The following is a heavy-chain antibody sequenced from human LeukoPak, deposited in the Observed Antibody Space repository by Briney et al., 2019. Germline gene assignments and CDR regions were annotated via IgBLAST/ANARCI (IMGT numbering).Heavy chain of an antibody. Sequence: GGSLRLSCAASGLTLSSYRLNWVRQAPGKGLEWVSSIISCSSYRYYADSVNGRYTNSRGKAKNALYLQMNRLRAEDTDVYYCARDPNGSGLYWGQGTLVSVSS. D-gene: IGHD3-10*01. CDR3: ARDPNGSGLY. CDR2: IISCSSYR. CDR1: GLTLSSYR. J-gene: IGHJ4*02. V-gene: IGHV3-21*01.